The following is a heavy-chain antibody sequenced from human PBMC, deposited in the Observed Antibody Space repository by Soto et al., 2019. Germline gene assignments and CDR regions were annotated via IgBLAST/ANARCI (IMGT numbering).Heavy chain of an antibody. CDR3: VRDSRTGCSSINCYMH. V-gene: IGHV4-4*02. D-gene: IGHD2-15*01. CDR1: GDSLTNNHW. Sequence: QLQLRESGPGLVQPSGTLSLTCDVSGDSLTNNHWWSWVRQAPGKGLEWIGESWHTGRPNYNPSLKSRFAISIDKSKNQFSLKLSSVTAADTAVYYCVRDSRTGCSSINCYMHWGQGTLVTVSS. J-gene: IGHJ4*02. CDR2: SWHTGRP.